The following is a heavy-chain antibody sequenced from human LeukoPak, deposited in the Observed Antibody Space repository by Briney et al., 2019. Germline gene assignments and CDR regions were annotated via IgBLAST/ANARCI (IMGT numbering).Heavy chain of an antibody. J-gene: IGHJ5*02. CDR1: GFTVSSSY. V-gene: IGHV3-23*01. Sequence: GGSLRLSCAASGFTVSSSYMTWVRQAPGKGLEWVSAISGSGANTSYAGSVKGRFTISRDISKNTLYLQMNSLTVEDTAMYYCAKDISVYDTSGYYYDHWGQGTLVTVSS. CDR3: AKDISVYDTSGYYYDH. CDR2: ISGSGANT. D-gene: IGHD3-22*01.